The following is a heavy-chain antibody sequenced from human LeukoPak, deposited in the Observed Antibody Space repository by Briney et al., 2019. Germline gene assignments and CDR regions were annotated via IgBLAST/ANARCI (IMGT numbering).Heavy chain of an antibody. Sequence: QPGGSLRLSCAASGFTFSSHAMGWVRQAPGKGLEWVSSITGSGGSTYYGDSVKGRFTMSRDNSKNTLYLQMNSLRAEDTAVYYCAKDGLGSRFDSSAPGIYFGMDVWGQGTTVTVSS. D-gene: IGHD3-22*01. CDR3: AKDGLGSRFDSSAPGIYFGMDV. J-gene: IGHJ6*02. V-gene: IGHV3-23*01. CDR1: GFTFSSHA. CDR2: ITGSGGST.